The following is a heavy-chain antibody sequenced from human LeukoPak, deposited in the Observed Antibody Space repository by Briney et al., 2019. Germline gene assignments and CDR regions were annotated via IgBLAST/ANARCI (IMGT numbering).Heavy chain of an antibody. CDR2: IKEDGSEK. V-gene: IGHV3-7*01. D-gene: IGHD1-1*01. Sequence: PGRSLRLSCAASGFTFSSSAMQWVRQAPGKGLEWVANIKEDGSEKYYVDSVKGRFTISRDNAKNSLYLQMNRLRVEDTAVYYCARDRWKAFDCWGQGTLVTVSS. J-gene: IGHJ4*02. CDR3: ARDRWKAFDC. CDR1: GFTFSSSA.